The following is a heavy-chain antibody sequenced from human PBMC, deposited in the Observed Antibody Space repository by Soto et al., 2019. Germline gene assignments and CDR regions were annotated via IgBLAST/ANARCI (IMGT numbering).Heavy chain of an antibody. CDR3: AVVPAANGHYGMDV. CDR2: ISSSSSTI. J-gene: IGHJ6*02. V-gene: IGHV3-48*01. D-gene: IGHD2-2*01. CDR1: GCTFSSYS. Sequence: PGGSLRLSCAASGCTFSSYSMNWVRQAPGKGLEWVSYISSSSSTIYYADSVKGRFTISRDNAKNSLYLQMNSLRAEDTAVYYCAVVPAANGHYGMDVWGQGTTVTVS.